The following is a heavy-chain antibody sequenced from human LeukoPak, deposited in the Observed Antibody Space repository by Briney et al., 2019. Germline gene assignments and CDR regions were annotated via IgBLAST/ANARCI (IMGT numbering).Heavy chain of an antibody. V-gene: IGHV3-7*01. D-gene: IGHD3-16*01. Sequence: PGGSLRLSCAASEFTVSSNYMSWVRQAPGKGLEWVGNIHPHGREQYPVDSVKGRFTISRDNPRNSLFLQMNSLRVEDTAVYYCASQSYARFDPWGQGTLVTVSS. J-gene: IGHJ5*02. CDR3: ASQSYARFDP. CDR1: EFTVSSNY. CDR2: IHPHGREQ.